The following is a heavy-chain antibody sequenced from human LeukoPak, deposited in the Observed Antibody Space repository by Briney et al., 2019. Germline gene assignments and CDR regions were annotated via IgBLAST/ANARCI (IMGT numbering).Heavy chain of an antibody. CDR2: IRYDESNK. J-gene: IGHJ5*02. Sequence: GGSLRLSCAASGFIFSNYGMHWVRQAPGKGLEWVAFIRYDESNKFYADSVKGRFTTSRDNSKNILFLQMNSLRAEDTAVYYCATMQWLEGVDWFDPWGQGTLVTVSS. CDR3: ATMQWLEGVDWFDP. V-gene: IGHV3-30*02. D-gene: IGHD6-19*01. CDR1: GFIFSNYG.